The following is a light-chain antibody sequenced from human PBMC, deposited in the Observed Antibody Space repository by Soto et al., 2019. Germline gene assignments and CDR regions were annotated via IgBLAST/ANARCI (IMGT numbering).Light chain of an antibody. CDR1: NSDIVGYNF. CDR2: EVN. J-gene: IGLJ1*01. Sequence: QSALTQPASVSGSPGQSITISCAGTNSDIVGYNFVSWYQQHPGKAPKLIIFEVNKRPSGVSNRLSGSKSGNTASLTISGLQAEDEADYYCFSYTSSTTMVFGTGTKLTV. V-gene: IGLV2-14*01. CDR3: FSYTSSTTMV.